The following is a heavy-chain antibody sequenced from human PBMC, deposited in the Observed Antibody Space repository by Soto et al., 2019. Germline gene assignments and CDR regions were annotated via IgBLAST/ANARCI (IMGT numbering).Heavy chain of an antibody. CDR3: ARESRRWPPYAFDY. D-gene: IGHD2-8*01. CDR2: IYYCGST. J-gene: IGHJ4*02. V-gene: IGHV4-59*12. CDR1: GGSISSYY. Sequence: SETLSLTCTVSGGSISSYYWSWIRQPPGKGLEWIGYIYYCGSTNYNPSLKSRVTISVDTSKNQFSLKLSSVTAADTAVYYCARESRRWPPYAFDYWGQGTLVTVSS.